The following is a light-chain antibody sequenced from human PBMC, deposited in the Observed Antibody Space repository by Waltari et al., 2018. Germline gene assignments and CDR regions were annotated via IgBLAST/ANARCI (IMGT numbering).Light chain of an antibody. Sequence: DIQMTQSPSTLSASVGDRVTITCRASQSISSWLAWYQQKPGKAPNLLIYKTSTLESGVPSRFSGSGSGTEFTLTIDSLQPDDFATYYCQQYNSYRSFGQGTKVEIK. CDR3: QQYNSYRS. V-gene: IGKV1-5*03. J-gene: IGKJ1*01. CDR2: KTS. CDR1: QSISSW.